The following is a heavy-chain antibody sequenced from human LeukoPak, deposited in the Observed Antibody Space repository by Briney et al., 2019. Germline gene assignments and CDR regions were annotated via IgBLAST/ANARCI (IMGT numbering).Heavy chain of an antibody. V-gene: IGHV5-51*01. CDR1: GYTFTKNW. J-gene: IGHJ3*02. D-gene: IGHD6-25*01. CDR3: ARVSSGAFDI. Sequence: GESLKISCQGSGYTFTKNWIGWVRQMPGGGLEWMGIIYPRDSDTRYSPSFQGQITVSTAASISTAYLQWGSLKASDTAMYYCARVSSGAFDIWGQGTMVTVSS. CDR2: IYPRDSDT.